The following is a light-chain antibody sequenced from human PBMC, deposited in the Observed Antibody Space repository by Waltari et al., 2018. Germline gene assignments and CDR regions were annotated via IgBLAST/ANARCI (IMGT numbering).Light chain of an antibody. J-gene: IGKJ4*01. V-gene: IGKV1-12*01. Sequence: DIQMTQSPSSVSASVGDSVTITCRASRDLGGCLAWYQHKPGKAPKLLINSASTLQNGVPTRFSGSVSGTEFTLTISSLLPEDFATYYCQQAHSWPLAFGGGTEVEI. CDR2: SAS. CDR3: QQAHSWPLA. CDR1: RDLGGC.